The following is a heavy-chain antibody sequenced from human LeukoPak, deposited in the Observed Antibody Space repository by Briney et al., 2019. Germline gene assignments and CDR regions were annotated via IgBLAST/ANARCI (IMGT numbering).Heavy chain of an antibody. Sequence: SVKVSCKASGGTFSSYAISWVRQAPGQGLEWMGRIIPILGIANYAQKFQGRVTITADKSTSTAYVELSSLRSEDTAVYYCARDLEMAISSQYYNYYGMDVWGQGTTVTVSS. J-gene: IGHJ6*02. D-gene: IGHD2-21*01. CDR1: GGTFSSYA. V-gene: IGHV1-69*04. CDR2: IIPILGIA. CDR3: ARDLEMAISSQYYNYYGMDV.